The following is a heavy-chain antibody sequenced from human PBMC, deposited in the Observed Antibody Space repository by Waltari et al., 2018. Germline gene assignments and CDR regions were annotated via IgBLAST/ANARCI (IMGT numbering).Heavy chain of an antibody. D-gene: IGHD3-16*01. CDR2: IIPIFGTA. CDR3: ARQGGTGSFYFDY. Sequence: QVQLVQSGAEVKKPGSSVKVSCKASGGPFSSYAISWVRQAPGQGLEWMGGIIPIFGTANYAQKVQGRVTITTDESTSTAYMELSSLRSEDTAVYYCARQGGTGSFYFDYWGQGTLVTVSS. CDR1: GGPFSSYA. J-gene: IGHJ4*02. V-gene: IGHV1-69*05.